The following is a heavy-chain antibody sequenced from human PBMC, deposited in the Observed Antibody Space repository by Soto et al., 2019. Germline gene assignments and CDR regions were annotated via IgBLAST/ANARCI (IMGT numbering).Heavy chain of an antibody. D-gene: IGHD6-19*01. CDR1: GGTFSSYA. CDR2: IIPIFGTA. J-gene: IGHJ4*02. V-gene: IGHV1-69*13. Sequence: SVKVSCKASGGTFSSYAISWVRQAPGQGLEWMGGIIPIFGTANYAQKFQGRVTITADEYTSTAYMELSSLRHEDQAVYYSPRLASSGWYGPAFDYWGQGHLVTVSS. CDR3: PRLASSGWYGPAFDY.